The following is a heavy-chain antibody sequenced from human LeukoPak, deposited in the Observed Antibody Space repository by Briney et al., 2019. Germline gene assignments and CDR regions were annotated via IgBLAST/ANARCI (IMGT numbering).Heavy chain of an antibody. V-gene: IGHV1-69*13. D-gene: IGHD3-3*01. Sequence: SVKVSCKASGYTFTGYYIHWVRQAPGQGLEWMGGIIPIFGTANYAQKFQGRVTITADESTSTAYMELSSLRSEDTAVYYCARVAPGEWLSVPYYYYYYMDVWGKGTTVTVSS. J-gene: IGHJ6*03. CDR2: IIPIFGTA. CDR1: GYTFTGYY. CDR3: ARVAPGEWLSVPYYYYYYMDV.